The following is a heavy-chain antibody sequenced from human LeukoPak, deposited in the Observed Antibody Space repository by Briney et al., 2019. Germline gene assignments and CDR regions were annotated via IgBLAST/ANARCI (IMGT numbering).Heavy chain of an antibody. CDR2: FYRGGST. CDR3: ARYYDSSGYTQGAFDI. V-gene: IGHV3-66*02. D-gene: IGHD3-22*01. J-gene: IGHJ3*02. CDR1: GFSVSSSF. Sequence: PGGSLRLSCVASGFSVSSSFMSWVRQAPGKGLEWVSSFYRGGSTYYGDSVKGRFTTSRDHSMNTVFLQMNGLRAEDTAVYYCARYYDSSGYTQGAFDIWGQGTMVTVS.